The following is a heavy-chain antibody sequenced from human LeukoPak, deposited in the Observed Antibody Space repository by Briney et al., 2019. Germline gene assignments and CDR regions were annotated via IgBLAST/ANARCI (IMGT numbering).Heavy chain of an antibody. CDR3: AKEINHQWLVPLDAFDI. D-gene: IGHD6-19*01. J-gene: IGHJ3*02. CDR2: ISGSGGST. V-gene: IGHV3-23*01. CDR1: GFTFSSYA. Sequence: GGSLRLSCAASGFTFSSYAMSWVRQAPEKGLEWVSAISGSGGSTYYADSVKGRFTISRDNSKNTLYLQMNSLRAEDTAVYYCAKEINHQWLVPLDAFDIWGQGTMVTVSS.